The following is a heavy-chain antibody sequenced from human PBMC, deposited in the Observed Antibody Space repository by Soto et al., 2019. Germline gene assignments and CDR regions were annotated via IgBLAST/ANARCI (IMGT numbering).Heavy chain of an antibody. Sequence: SETLSLTCTVSGGSISSYYWSWIRQPPGKGLEWIGYIYYNVNTNYNPSLKSRVTISVDTSKNQFSLKLSSVTAADTAVYYCARVWGGAFDFWGQGTMVTVSS. J-gene: IGHJ3*01. D-gene: IGHD3-10*01. V-gene: IGHV4-59*01. CDR3: ARVWGGAFDF. CDR2: IYYNVNT. CDR1: GGSISSYY.